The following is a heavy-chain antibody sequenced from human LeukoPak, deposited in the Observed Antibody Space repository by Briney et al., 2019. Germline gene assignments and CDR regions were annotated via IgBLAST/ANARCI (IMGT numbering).Heavy chain of an antibody. Sequence: GGSLRLSCAASGFTFSTYWMHWVRQAPGKGLEWVSYIEGSGQYTKYADSVRGRFTISRDNAKNSLYLQMRSLRVEDTAVYYCARFGYLSAYADFWGQGILVTVSS. CDR3: ARFGYLSAYADF. J-gene: IGHJ4*02. V-gene: IGHV3-21*05. CDR1: GFTFSTYW. D-gene: IGHD2-15*01. CDR2: IEGSGQYT.